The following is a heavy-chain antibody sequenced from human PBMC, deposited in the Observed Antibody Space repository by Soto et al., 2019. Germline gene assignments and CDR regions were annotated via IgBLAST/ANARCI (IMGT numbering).Heavy chain of an antibody. CDR2: TSNSGVST. CDR1: GFTFASYA. Sequence: GGSLRLSCAASGFTFASYAMSWVRQAPGKGLEWVSATSNSGVSTYYADSVKGRFTVSRDNPKNTLYLQMNSLRADDTAVYYCAKDGYYYDTSGYPGPLGFEPWGRGTPVTVPS. V-gene: IGHV3-23*01. CDR3: AKDGYYYDTSGYPGPLGFEP. J-gene: IGHJ5*02. D-gene: IGHD3-22*01.